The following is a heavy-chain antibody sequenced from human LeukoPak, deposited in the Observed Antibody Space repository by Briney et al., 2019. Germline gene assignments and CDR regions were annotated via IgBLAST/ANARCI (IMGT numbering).Heavy chain of an antibody. D-gene: IGHD5-18*01. CDR2: INTNTGNP. J-gene: IGHJ4*02. Sequence: APVKVSCKASGYTFTSYAMNWVRQAPGQGLEWMGWINTNTGNPTYAQGFAGRFVFSLDTSVSTAYLQISSLKAEDTAVYYCARGELWLKTPSDYWGQGTLVTVSS. V-gene: IGHV7-4-1*02. CDR1: GYTFTSYA. CDR3: ARGELWLKTPSDY.